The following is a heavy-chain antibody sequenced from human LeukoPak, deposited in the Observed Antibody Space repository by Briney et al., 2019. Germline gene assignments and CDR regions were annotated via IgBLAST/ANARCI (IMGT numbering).Heavy chain of an antibody. CDR2: IKQDGSEK. V-gene: IGHV3-7*01. J-gene: IGHJ4*02. CDR3: ARGLAEFDY. D-gene: IGHD3-16*01. CDR1: GFTFSSYW. Sequence: GGSLRLSCAASGFTFSSYWMSWVRQAPGKGLEWVDNIKQDGSEKFYVDSVKGRFTISRDNAKNSLYLQMNSLRADDTAVYYCARGLAEFDYWGQGTLVTVSS.